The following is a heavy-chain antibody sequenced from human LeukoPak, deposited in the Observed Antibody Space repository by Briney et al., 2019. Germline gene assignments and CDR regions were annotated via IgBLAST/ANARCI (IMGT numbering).Heavy chain of an antibody. CDR1: GGTFSSFA. Sequence: GASVKVSCKASGGTFSSFAISWVRQAPGQGLEWMGGIIPIFGTANFAKKFQGRVTITADESTSTAYMELSSLRSEDTAVYYCARDGNPKTYYYDSSGYYGYYYYGMDVWGQGTTVTVSS. V-gene: IGHV1-69*13. J-gene: IGHJ6*02. CDR3: ARDGNPKTYYYDSSGYYGYYYYGMDV. D-gene: IGHD3-22*01. CDR2: IIPIFGTA.